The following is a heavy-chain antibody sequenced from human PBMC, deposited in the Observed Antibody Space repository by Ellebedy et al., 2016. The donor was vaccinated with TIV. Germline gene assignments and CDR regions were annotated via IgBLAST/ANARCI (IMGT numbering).Heavy chain of an antibody. V-gene: IGHV1-69*04. CDR3: ARDPLYSYYYGMDV. CDR2: IIPILGIA. D-gene: IGHD1-26*01. Sequence: AASVKVSCKASGGTFSSYAISWVRQAPGQGLEWMGRIIPILGIANYAQKFQGRVTITADKSTSTAYMELSSLRSEDTAVYYCARDPLYSYYYGMDVWGQGTTVTVSS. J-gene: IGHJ6*02. CDR1: GGTFSSYA.